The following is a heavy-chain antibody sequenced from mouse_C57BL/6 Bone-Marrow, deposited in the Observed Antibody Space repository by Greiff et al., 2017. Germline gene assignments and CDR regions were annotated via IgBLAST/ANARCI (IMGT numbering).Heavy chain of an antibody. J-gene: IGHJ4*01. CDR3: ARGYYGSSYGRAYAMDY. CDR1: GYTFTTYP. V-gene: IGHV1-47*01. CDR2: FHPYNDDT. Sequence: VQLQQSGAELVKPGASVKMSCKASGYTFTTYPIEWMKQNHGKSLEWIGNFHPYNDDTKYNEKFKGKATLTVEKSSSTVYLELSRLTSDDSAVYYCARGYYGSSYGRAYAMDYWGQGTSVTVSS. D-gene: IGHD1-1*01.